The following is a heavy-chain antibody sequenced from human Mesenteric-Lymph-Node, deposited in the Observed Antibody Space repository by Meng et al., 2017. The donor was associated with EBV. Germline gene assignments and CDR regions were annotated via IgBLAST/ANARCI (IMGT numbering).Heavy chain of an antibody. CDR2: INTGKGDT. J-gene: IGHJ4*02. CDR1: GYTYNRYT. CDR3: ATAYGSGSLDY. D-gene: IGHD3-10*01. V-gene: IGHV1-3*04. Sequence: QAQVLQSGAGVKKPGASVKVSCKTSGYTYNRYTIHWVRQAPGQSLEWMGWINTGKGDTKYSQKFQGRFTITRDTSANTAYMDLSSLRSEDTAFYYCATAYGSGSLDYWGQGTLVTVSS.